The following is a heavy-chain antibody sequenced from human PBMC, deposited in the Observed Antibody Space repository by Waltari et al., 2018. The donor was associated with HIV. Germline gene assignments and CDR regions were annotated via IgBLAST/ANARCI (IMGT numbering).Heavy chain of an antibody. CDR2: IKQDGSEK. V-gene: IGHV3-7*01. CDR1: GVPFSFYW. J-gene: IGHJ5*02. Sequence: EVQLVEFGGGLVQPGGSLRLSCAAPGVPFSFYWMSWPHQAPGKGLEWVANIKQDGSEKHYADSVRGRFTISRDNTKNSLYLQMNSLRAEDTAVYYCAKYSGSYWGAHNWFDPWGQGTLVTVSS. D-gene: IGHD1-26*01. CDR3: AKYSGSYWGAHNWFDP.